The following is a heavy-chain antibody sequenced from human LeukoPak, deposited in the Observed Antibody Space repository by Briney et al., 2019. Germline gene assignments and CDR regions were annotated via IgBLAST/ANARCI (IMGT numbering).Heavy chain of an antibody. Sequence: GSLRLSCAASGFTFSSYAMHWVRQAPGKGLEWVAVISYDGSNKYYADSVKGRFTISRDNSKNTLYLQMNSLRAEDTAVCYCARDLQGDYYDSSGYRTPYDAFDIWGQGTMVTVSS. CDR2: ISYDGSNK. CDR1: GFTFSSYA. V-gene: IGHV3-30-3*01. D-gene: IGHD3-22*01. CDR3: ARDLQGDYYDSSGYRTPYDAFDI. J-gene: IGHJ3*02.